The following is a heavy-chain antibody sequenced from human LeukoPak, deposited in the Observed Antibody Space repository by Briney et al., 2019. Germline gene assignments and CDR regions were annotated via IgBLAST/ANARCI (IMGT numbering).Heavy chain of an antibody. CDR1: GGSISSYY. CDR2: IYYSGST. V-gene: IGHV4-59*08. J-gene: IGHJ3*02. D-gene: IGHD3-10*01. Sequence: SETLSLTCTVSGGSISSYYWSWIRQPPGKGLEWIGYIYYSGSTYYNPSLKSRVTISVDTSKNQFSLKLSSVTAADTAVYYCASPHYYGSGSYYTRAFDIWGQGTMVTVSS. CDR3: ASPHYYGSGSYYTRAFDI.